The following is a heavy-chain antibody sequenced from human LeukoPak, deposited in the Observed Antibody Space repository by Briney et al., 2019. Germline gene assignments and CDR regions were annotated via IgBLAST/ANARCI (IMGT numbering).Heavy chain of an antibody. J-gene: IGHJ4*02. Sequence: ASVKVSCKASGYTFTSYGISWVRQAPGQGLEWVGWISAYNGNTNYAQKLQGRVTMTTDTSTSTAYMELRSLRSDDTAVYYCARDRAVAGCFDYWGQGTLVTVSS. D-gene: IGHD6-19*01. V-gene: IGHV1-18*01. CDR2: ISAYNGNT. CDR3: ARDRAVAGCFDY. CDR1: GYTFTSYG.